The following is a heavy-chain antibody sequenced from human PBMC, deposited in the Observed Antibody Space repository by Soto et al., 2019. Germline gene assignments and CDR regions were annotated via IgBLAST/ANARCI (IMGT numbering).Heavy chain of an antibody. CDR3: ARENYGDAFDF. CDR1: GFTVTNYE. Sequence: GGSLRLSCAASGFTVTNYEMSWVRQAPGKGLEWVSYINSGGTSIKYADSVKGRFTISRDNARNSLYLQMNSLRDEDTAVYYCARENYGDAFDFWGQGALVTLSS. D-gene: IGHD4-17*01. V-gene: IGHV3-48*03. J-gene: IGHJ4*02. CDR2: INSGGTSI.